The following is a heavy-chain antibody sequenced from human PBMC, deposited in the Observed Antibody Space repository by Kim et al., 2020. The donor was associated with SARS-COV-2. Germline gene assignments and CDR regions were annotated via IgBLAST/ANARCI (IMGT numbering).Heavy chain of an antibody. D-gene: IGHD6-13*01. J-gene: IGHJ6*02. CDR2: ISAYNGNT. V-gene: IGHV1-18*04. Sequence: ASVKVSCKASGYTFTSYGISWVRQVPGQGLEWMGWISAYNGNTNYAQKLQGRVTMTTDTSTSTAYMELRSLRSDDTAVYYCARVYSSSWYPYYYYGMDVWGQGTTVTVSS. CDR1: GYTFTSYG. CDR3: ARVYSSSWYPYYYYGMDV.